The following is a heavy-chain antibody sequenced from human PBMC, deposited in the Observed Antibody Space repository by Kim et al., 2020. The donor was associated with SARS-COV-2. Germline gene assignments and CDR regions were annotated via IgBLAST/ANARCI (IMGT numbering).Heavy chain of an antibody. D-gene: IGHD2-2*01. J-gene: IGHJ4*02. CDR3: ARGPPGLGQHADY. V-gene: IGHV1-46*01. Sequence: SAPKVPGGVTTTRDTSTSTVYMELSSLRSEDTAVYYCARGPPGLGQHADYWGQGTLVTVSS.